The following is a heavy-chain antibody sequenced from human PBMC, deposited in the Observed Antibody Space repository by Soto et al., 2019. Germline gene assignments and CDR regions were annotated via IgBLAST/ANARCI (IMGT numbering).Heavy chain of an antibody. CDR2: ISSSSSTI. Sequence: GGSLRLSCAASGFTFSSYSMNWVRQAPGKGLEWVSYISSSSSTIYYADSVKGRFTISRDNAKNSLYLQMNSLRDEDTAVYYCARDSIHEQWLVQTFDYWGQGTLVTVSS. V-gene: IGHV3-48*02. D-gene: IGHD6-19*01. CDR3: ARDSIHEQWLVQTFDY. J-gene: IGHJ4*02. CDR1: GFTFSSYS.